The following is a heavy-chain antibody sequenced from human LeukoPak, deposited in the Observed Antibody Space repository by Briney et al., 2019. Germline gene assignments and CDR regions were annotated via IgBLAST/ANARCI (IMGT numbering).Heavy chain of an antibody. Sequence: GGSLRLSCAASGFTFSSYGMHWVRQAPGKGLEWVAVISYDGSNKYYADSVKGRFTISRDNSKNTLYLQMNSLRAEDTAVYYCAIGEQQLFRGGFDYWGQGTLVTVSS. CDR1: GFTFSSYG. CDR2: ISYDGSNK. CDR3: AIGEQQLFRGGFDY. J-gene: IGHJ4*02. D-gene: IGHD6-13*01. V-gene: IGHV3-30*03.